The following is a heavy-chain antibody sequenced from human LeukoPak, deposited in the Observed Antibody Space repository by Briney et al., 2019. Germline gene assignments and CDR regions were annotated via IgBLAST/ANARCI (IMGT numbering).Heavy chain of an antibody. Sequence: GGSLRLSCAASGFTFSSYGMHWVRQAPGKGLEWVAVISYDGSNKYYADSVKGRFTISRDNSKNTLYLQMNSLRAEDTAVYYCAKATDYYDSSGGDDAFDIWGQGTMVTVSS. J-gene: IGHJ3*02. D-gene: IGHD3-22*01. CDR2: ISYDGSNK. CDR1: GFTFSSYG. V-gene: IGHV3-30*18. CDR3: AKATDYYDSSGGDDAFDI.